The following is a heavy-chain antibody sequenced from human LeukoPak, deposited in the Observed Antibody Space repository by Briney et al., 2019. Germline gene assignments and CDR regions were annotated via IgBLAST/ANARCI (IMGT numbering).Heavy chain of an antibody. J-gene: IGHJ4*02. Sequence: SETLSLTCTVSGGSISSYYWSWIRQPPGKGLEWIGYIYTSGSTNYNPSLKSRVTISVDTSKNQFSLKLSSVTAADTAVYYCARHPDYYGSGSYDYWGQGTLVTVSS. D-gene: IGHD3-10*01. CDR1: GGSISSYY. CDR2: IYTSGST. CDR3: ARHPDYYGSGSYDY. V-gene: IGHV4-4*09.